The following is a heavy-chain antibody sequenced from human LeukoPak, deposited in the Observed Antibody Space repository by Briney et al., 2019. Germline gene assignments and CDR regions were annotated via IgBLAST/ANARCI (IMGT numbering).Heavy chain of an antibody. J-gene: IGHJ5*02. CDR2: IIPIFGSS. CDR3: ARVTHTELSTWFDP. CDR1: GGTFSNYA. V-gene: IGHV1-69*13. D-gene: IGHD5-18*01. Sequence: GASVRVFCKASGGTFSNYAINWVRQAPGQGLEWMGGIIPIFGSSNYAQKFQGRVTITADESTTTAYMELSSLRSEDTAVYYCARVTHTELSTWFDPWGQGTLVTVSS.